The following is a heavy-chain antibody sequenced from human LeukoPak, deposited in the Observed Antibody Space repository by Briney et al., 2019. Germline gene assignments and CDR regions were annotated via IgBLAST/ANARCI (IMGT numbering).Heavy chain of an antibody. CDR1: GGSVSSGSYY. CDR2: IYYSGST. D-gene: IGHD3/OR15-3a*01. J-gene: IGHJ6*02. CDR3: ATVGTNYYYYGMDV. V-gene: IGHV4-61*01. Sequence: SETLSLTCTVSGGSVSSGSYYWSWIRQPPGKGLEWIGYIYYSGSTNYNPSLKSRVTISVDTSKNQFSLKLSSVTAADTAVYYCATVGTNYYYYGMDVWGQGTTVTVSS.